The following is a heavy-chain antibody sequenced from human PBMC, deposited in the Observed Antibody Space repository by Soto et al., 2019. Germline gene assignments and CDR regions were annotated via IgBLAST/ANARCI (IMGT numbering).Heavy chain of an antibody. CDR2: IYWDDDK. V-gene: IGHV2-5*02. J-gene: IGHJ4*02. D-gene: IGHD3-3*01. Sequence: QITLNESGPTQVKPRQTLTLTCTFSGFSLTTSGVGVGWIRQSPGKAPEWLALIYWDDDKRYSPSLKSRLTINKDNSKNQVVLTMADLDPADTATYYCAHRVLRTVFGLVTTTAIYFDFWGQGTPVAVSS. CDR1: GFSLTTSGVG. CDR3: AHRVLRTVFGLVTTTAIYFDF.